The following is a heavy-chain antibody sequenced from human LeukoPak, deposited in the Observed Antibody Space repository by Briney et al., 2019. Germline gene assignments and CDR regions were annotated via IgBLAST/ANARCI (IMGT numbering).Heavy chain of an antibody. CDR2: ISAYNGNT. Sequence: GASGKVSCKASGYTFTSYGISWVRQAPGQGLEWMGWISAYNGNTNYAQKLQGRVTMTTDTSTSTAYMELRSLRSDDTAVYYCARDEGTYGDYLIDYWGQGTLVTVSS. CDR3: ARDEGTYGDYLIDY. J-gene: IGHJ4*02. CDR1: GYTFTSYG. D-gene: IGHD4-17*01. V-gene: IGHV1-18*01.